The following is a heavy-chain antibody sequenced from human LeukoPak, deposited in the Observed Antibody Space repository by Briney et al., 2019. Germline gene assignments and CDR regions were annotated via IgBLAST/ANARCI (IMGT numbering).Heavy chain of an antibody. CDR2: ISGSGGST. J-gene: IGHJ4*02. D-gene: IGHD3-16*01. CDR1: GFTFSYYG. Sequence: TGGSLRLSCAASGFTFSYYGIHWVRQAPGKGLEWVSAISGSGGSTYYADSVKGRFTISRDNSKNTLYLQMNSLRAEDTAVYYCAKGNILKGGYYFDYWGQGTLVTVSS. V-gene: IGHV3-23*01. CDR3: AKGNILKGGYYFDY.